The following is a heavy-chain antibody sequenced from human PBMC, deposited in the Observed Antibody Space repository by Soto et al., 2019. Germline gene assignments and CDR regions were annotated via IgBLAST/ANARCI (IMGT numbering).Heavy chain of an antibody. V-gene: IGHV4-34*01. CDR3: ARDSSRVPASPNYRSRNYYYYYGMDV. D-gene: IGHD2-2*01. J-gene: IGHJ6*02. CDR2: INHSGST. Sequence: SETLSLTCAVYGGSFSGYYWSWIRQPPGKGLEWIGEINHSGSTNYNPSLKSRVTISVDTSKNQFSLKLSSVTAADTAVYYCARDSSRVPASPNYRSRNYYYYYGMDVWGQGTTVTVSS. CDR1: GGSFSGYY.